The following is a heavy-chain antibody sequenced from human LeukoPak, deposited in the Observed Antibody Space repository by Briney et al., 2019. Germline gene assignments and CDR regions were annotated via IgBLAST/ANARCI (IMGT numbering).Heavy chain of an antibody. CDR1: GFTFRNAW. Sequence: GGSLRLSCAVSGFTFRNAWMSWVRQAPGKGLEWVSVIYNGGSTHYADSVKGRFTYSRDNSKNTLYLQMNSLRAEDTAVYYCARVIVTGYYDAFDIWGQGTMVTVSS. V-gene: IGHV3-53*01. CDR2: IYNGGST. D-gene: IGHD3-9*01. J-gene: IGHJ3*02. CDR3: ARVIVTGYYDAFDI.